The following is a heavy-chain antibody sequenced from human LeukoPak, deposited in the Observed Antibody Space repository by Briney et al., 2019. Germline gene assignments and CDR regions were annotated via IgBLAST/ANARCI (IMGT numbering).Heavy chain of an antibody. Sequence: GGSLRLSCAASGFTFSTYTMSWVRQAPGKGLEWVSHISSTSSTINYADSVKGRFTISRDNAKNSLYLQMNSLRDEDTALYFCARSRTYDYWGQGTLVTVSS. CDR3: ARSRTYDY. J-gene: IGHJ4*02. CDR1: GFTFSTYT. CDR2: ISSTSSTI. V-gene: IGHV3-48*02.